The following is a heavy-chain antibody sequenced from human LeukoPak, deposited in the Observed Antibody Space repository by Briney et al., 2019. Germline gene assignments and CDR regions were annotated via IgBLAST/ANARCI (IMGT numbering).Heavy chain of an antibody. CDR2: INPGGGGT. J-gene: IGHJ4*02. CDR1: GYTFTNSL. V-gene: IGHV1-46*01. Sequence: GASVKVSCKASGYTFTNSLMHWVRQAPGQGLEWVGIINPGGGGTTYAQKFQGRVAMTRDTSTSTVYMELSSLRSDDTAVYYCARSRMFDYWGQGTLVTVSS. CDR3: ARSRMFDY.